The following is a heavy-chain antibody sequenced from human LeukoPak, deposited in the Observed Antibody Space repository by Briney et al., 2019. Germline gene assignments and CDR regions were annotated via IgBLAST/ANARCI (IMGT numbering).Heavy chain of an antibody. D-gene: IGHD6-13*01. J-gene: IGHJ4*02. CDR1: GFTFSSYG. CDR2: IWYDGSNR. CDR3: AREFLYSEQLVRSLAFDY. V-gene: IGHV3-33*01. Sequence: QAGGSLRLSCAASGFTFSSYGMHWVRQAPGKGLEWVAVIWYDGSNRYYADSVKGRFTISRDNSKNTLYLQMNSLRAEDTAVYHCAREFLYSEQLVRSLAFDYWGQETLVTVSS.